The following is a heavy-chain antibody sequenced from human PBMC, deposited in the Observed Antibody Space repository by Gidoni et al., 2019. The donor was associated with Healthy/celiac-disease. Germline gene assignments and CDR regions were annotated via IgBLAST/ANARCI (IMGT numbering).Heavy chain of an antibody. J-gene: IGHJ5*02. V-gene: IGHV1-18*01. Sequence: QVQLVQSGAEVKKPGASVTVSCKASGYTFTSYGISWVRQAPGQGLEWMGWISAYNGNTNYAQKLQGRVTMTTDTSTSTAYMELRSLRSDDTAVYYCARDLSNWNYVWNWFDPWGQGTLVTVSS. CDR1: GYTFTSYG. CDR3: ARDLSNWNYVWNWFDP. D-gene: IGHD1-7*01. CDR2: ISAYNGNT.